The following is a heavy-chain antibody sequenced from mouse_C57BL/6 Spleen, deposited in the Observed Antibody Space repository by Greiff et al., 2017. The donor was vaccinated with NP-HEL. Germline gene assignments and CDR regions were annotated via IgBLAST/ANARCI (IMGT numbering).Heavy chain of an antibody. CDR3: ARVIYDGYYGAMDY. CDR1: GFTFSDYG. J-gene: IGHJ4*01. D-gene: IGHD2-3*01. CDR2: ISSGSSTI. Sequence: EVQVVESGGGLVKPGGSLKLSCAASGFTFSDYGMHWVRQAPEKGLEWVAYISSGSSTIYYADTVKGRFTISRDNAKNTLFLQMTSLRSEDTAMYYCARVIYDGYYGAMDYWGQGTSVTVSS. V-gene: IGHV5-17*01.